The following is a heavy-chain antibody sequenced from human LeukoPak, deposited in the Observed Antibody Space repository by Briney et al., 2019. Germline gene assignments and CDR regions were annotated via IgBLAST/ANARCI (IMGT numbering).Heavy chain of an antibody. CDR3: ARGSRRTIFGVVIGTRRNYYMDV. V-gene: IGHV4-34*01. Sequence: PGGSLRLSCAASGFTFNTYAMTWVRQPPGKGLEWIGEINHSGSTNYNPSLKSRVTISVDTSKNQFSLKLSSVTAADTAAYYCARGSRRTIFGVVIGTRRNYYMDVWGKGTTVTVSS. J-gene: IGHJ6*03. CDR2: INHSGST. D-gene: IGHD3-3*01. CDR1: GFTFNTYA.